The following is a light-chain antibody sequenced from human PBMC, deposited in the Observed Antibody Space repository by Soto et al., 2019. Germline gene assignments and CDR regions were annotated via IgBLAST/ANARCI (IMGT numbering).Light chain of an antibody. J-gene: IGKJ1*01. CDR3: QQSYSTPWT. Sequence: DIQMTQSPSTLSASVGDRVTITCRASQSISSWLAWYQQKPGKAPKLLIYDASSLESGVPSRFSGSGSGTEFTLTISSLQPDDFATYYCQQSYSTPWTFRQGTKVDIK. CDR2: DAS. CDR1: QSISSW. V-gene: IGKV1-5*01.